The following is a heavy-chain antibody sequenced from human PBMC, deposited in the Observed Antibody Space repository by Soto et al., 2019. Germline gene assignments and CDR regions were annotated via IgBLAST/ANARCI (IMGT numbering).Heavy chain of an antibody. CDR1: GFTFDDYA. D-gene: IGHD3-10*01. Sequence: EVQLVESGGGLVQPGRSLRLSCAASGFTFDDYAMHWVRQAPGKGLEWVSGISWNSGSIGYADAVKGGFTISRDNAKNALYLQMNSLRAEDTALYYCAKDAITMVRGVISYYGMDVWGQGTTVTVSS. CDR2: ISWNSGSI. J-gene: IGHJ6*02. CDR3: AKDAITMVRGVISYYGMDV. V-gene: IGHV3-9*01.